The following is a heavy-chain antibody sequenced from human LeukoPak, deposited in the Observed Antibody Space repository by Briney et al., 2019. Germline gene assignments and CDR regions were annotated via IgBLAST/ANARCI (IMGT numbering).Heavy chain of an antibody. Sequence: LRLSCAASGFTFSSYAMSWVRQAPGKGLEWIGYIYHSGSTYYNPSLKSRVTISVDRSKNQFSLKLSSVTAADTAVYYCAGANSSWYYYNTGWFDPWGQGTLVTVSS. D-gene: IGHD6-13*01. CDR2: IYHSGST. J-gene: IGHJ5*02. CDR1: GFTFSSYA. CDR3: AGANSSWYYYNTGWFDP. V-gene: IGHV4-30-2*01.